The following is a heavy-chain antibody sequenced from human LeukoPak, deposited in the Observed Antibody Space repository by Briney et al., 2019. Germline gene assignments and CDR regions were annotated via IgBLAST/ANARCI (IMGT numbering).Heavy chain of an antibody. V-gene: IGHV1-18*01. D-gene: IGHD3-3*01. CDR1: GYTFTSYG. CDR2: ISAYNGNT. CDR3: ARSSIFGVVIGIADY. J-gene: IGHJ4*02. Sequence: ASVKVSCKASGYTFTSYGISWVRQAPGQGLEWMGWISAYNGNTNYAQKLQGRVTMTTDTSTSTAYIELRSLRSDDTAVYYCARSSIFGVVIGIADYWGQGTLVTVSS.